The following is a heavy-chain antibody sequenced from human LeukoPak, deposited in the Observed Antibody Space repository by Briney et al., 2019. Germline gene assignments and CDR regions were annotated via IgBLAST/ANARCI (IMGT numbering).Heavy chain of an antibody. Sequence: SVKVSCKASGGTFSSYAISWVRQAPGQGLEWMGGIIPIFGTANYAQKFQGRVTITADESTSTAYMELSSLRSEDTAVYYCARDPHYYDSSGYYQPTPLDYWGQGTLVTVSS. J-gene: IGHJ4*02. D-gene: IGHD3-22*01. CDR2: IIPIFGTA. CDR3: ARDPHYYDSSGYYQPTPLDY. V-gene: IGHV1-69*13. CDR1: GGTFSSYA.